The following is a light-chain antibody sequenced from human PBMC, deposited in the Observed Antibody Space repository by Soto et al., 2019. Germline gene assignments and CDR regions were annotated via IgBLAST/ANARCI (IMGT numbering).Light chain of an antibody. J-gene: IGLJ1*01. CDR3: QSYDTSLSGYV. Sequence: QSVLTQPPSVSGAPGQRVTISCTGSGSNIGAGYDIHWYQQVPGTAPKPLIYANTNRASGVPGRFSGSKSGTSASLAITGLQAEDEADYYCQSYDTSLSGYVFGPGTKVTVL. CDR1: GSNIGAGYD. V-gene: IGLV1-40*01. CDR2: ANT.